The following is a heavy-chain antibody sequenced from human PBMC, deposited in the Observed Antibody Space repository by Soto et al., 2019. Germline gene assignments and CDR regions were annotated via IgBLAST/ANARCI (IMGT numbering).Heavy chain of an antibody. J-gene: IGHJ4*02. CDR3: ARDHINGWKFDY. D-gene: IGHD6-19*01. CDR2: IKQDGRQN. CDR1: GCTFSNYG. Sequence: VGSLRLSCAASGCTFSNYGMSRLLQAPGKGLEWVANIKQDGRQNYYVDSVKCRFTTSRDNTKSSFYLQMNSLRAEDTAVYYCARDHINGWKFDYWGRGTLVTVFS. V-gene: IGHV3-7*01.